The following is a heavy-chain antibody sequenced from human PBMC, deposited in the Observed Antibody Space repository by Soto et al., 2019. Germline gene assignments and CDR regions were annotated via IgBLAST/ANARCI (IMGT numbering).Heavy chain of an antibody. D-gene: IGHD2-15*01. Sequence: EVQLLESGGGLVQPGGSLRLSCAASGFTFSSYAMSWVRQAPGKGLEWVSAISGSGGSTYYADSVKGRFTISRDNSKNTLYLQMNSLRAEDTAVYYCAKERVCSGGSCYYFDYWGQGTLVTVSS. CDR1: GFTFSSYA. J-gene: IGHJ4*02. V-gene: IGHV3-23*01. CDR3: AKERVCSGGSCYYFDY. CDR2: ISGSGGST.